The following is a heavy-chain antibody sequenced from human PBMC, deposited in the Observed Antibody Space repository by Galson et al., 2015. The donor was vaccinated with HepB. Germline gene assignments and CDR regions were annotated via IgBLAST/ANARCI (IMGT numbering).Heavy chain of an antibody. J-gene: IGHJ6*02. CDR3: ATGLASLAYYYGMDV. CDR2: FDPEDGET. D-gene: IGHD1-1*01. Sequence: SVKVSCKASGGTFSSYAISWVRQAPGKGLEWMGGFDPEDGETIYAQKFQGRVTMTEDTSTDTAYMELSSLRSEDTAVYYCATGLASLAYYYGMDVWGQGTTVTVSS. CDR1: GGTFSSYA. V-gene: IGHV1-24*01.